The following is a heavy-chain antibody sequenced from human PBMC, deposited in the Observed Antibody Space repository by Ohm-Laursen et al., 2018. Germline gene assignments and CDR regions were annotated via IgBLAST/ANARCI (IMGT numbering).Heavy chain of an antibody. CDR1: GFTFSSYA. J-gene: IGHJ6*02. V-gene: IGHV3-23*01. D-gene: IGHD3-16*01. CDR2: ISGSGSST. CDR3: ARGSLNGLDV. Sequence: SLRLSCAATGFTFSSYAMSWVRQAPGKGLEWVSAISGSGSSTYYADSVKGRFTISRDNSNNTLYVQMNSLRAEDTAVYYCARGSLNGLDVWGQGTTVTVSS.